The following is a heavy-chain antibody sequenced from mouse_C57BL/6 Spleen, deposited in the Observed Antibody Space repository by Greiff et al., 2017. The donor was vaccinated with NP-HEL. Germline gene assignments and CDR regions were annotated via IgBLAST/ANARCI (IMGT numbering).Heavy chain of an antibody. V-gene: IGHV1-19*01. CDR1: GYTFTDYY. CDR2: INPYNGGT. Sequence: EVKLQESGPVLVKPGASVKMSCKASGYTFTDYYMNWVKQSHGKSLEWIGVINPYNGGTSYNQKFKGKATLTVDKSSSTAYMELNSLTSEDSAVYYWSREGTYAIDDWGQGTTVTVSS. CDR3: SREGTYAIDD. D-gene: IGHD3-3*01. J-gene: IGHJ4*01.